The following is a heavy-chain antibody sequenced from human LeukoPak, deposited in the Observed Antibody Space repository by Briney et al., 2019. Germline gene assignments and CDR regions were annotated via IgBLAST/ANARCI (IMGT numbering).Heavy chain of an antibody. J-gene: IGHJ4*02. D-gene: IGHD2-15*01. CDR3: VRTPPNSGFDH. CDR2: ISPNSGDT. Sequence: GASVKVSYKASGYTFTSYDIHWVRQATGQGLEWMGWISPNSGDTGYAQKFQGRITITSDSSISTAYMELSSLRAEDTAIYYCVRTPPNSGFDHWGQGTLVTVSS. V-gene: IGHV1-8*01. CDR1: GYTFTSYD.